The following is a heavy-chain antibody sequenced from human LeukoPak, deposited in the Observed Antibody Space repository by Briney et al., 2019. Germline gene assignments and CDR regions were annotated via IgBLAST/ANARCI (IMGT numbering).Heavy chain of an antibody. CDR1: GYTFTGHY. D-gene: IGHD5-12*01. CDR3: ARDQEWLGTSWYFDL. CDR2: INPNSGGT. V-gene: IGHV1-2*02. J-gene: IGHJ2*01. Sequence: ASVKVSCKASGYTFTGHYIHWVRQAPGQGLEWMGWINPNSGGTDYAQKFQGRVTMTRDTSISTAYMELSRLRSDDTAVYYCARDQEWLGTSWYFDLWGRGTLVTVSS.